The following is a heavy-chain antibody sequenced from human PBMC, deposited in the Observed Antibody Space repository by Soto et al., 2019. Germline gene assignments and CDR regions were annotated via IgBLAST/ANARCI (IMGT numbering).Heavy chain of an antibody. CDR1: GFTVTTNY. D-gene: IGHD2-2*01. Sequence: HPGGSLRLSCASSGFTVTTNYMTWVRQAPGKGLEWVSVIYSGGTTEYADSVKGRFTISTDNSKNTLYLQMKSLRAGDTAVYYCARGSHQGVFDYWGQGTLVTVSS. CDR3: ARGSHQGVFDY. J-gene: IGHJ4*02. CDR2: IYSGGTT. V-gene: IGHV3-66*01.